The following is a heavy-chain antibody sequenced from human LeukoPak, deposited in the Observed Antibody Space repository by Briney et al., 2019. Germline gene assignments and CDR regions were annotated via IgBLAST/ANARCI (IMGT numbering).Heavy chain of an antibody. D-gene: IGHD5-12*01. CDR2: ISSSGSNI. J-gene: IGHJ4*02. CDR3: ARGWISDSFDY. V-gene: IGHV3-48*03. Sequence: GGSLRLSCAASGFTFSSYEMNWVRQAPGKGLEWVSYISSSGSNIYYADSVKGRFTISRDNTKNSLYLQMNSLRAEDTAVYYCARGWISDSFDYWGQGTLVTVSS. CDR1: GFTFSSYE.